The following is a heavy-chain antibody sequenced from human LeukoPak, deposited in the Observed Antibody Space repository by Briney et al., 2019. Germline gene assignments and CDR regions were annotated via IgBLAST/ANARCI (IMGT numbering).Heavy chain of an antibody. Sequence: GGSLRLSCEASGFSFSNYAMYWVRQAPGKGLGWVAVIWYDGTNKYYGDSVKGRFTISRDNAKNSLYLQMNSLRAEDTAVYYCARDVRRGYSGYGYFDYWGQGTLVTVSS. CDR2: IWYDGTNK. J-gene: IGHJ4*02. CDR1: GFSFSNYA. CDR3: ARDVRRGYSGYGYFDY. V-gene: IGHV3-33*01. D-gene: IGHD5-12*01.